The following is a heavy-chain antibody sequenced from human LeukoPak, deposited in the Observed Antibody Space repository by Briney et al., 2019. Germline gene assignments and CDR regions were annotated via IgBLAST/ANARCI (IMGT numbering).Heavy chain of an antibody. CDR1: GFPESSYY. CDR2: ICSGGST. Sequence: GGSLTLPCAPSGFPESSYYMSGLRQAPGRGVAWVSVICSGGSTYYADSVKGRFTISRDDSKNTLYLQMNSLRAEDTAVYYCARDRDYYYCMDVWGQGTTVTVSS. V-gene: IGHV3-53*01. D-gene: IGHD3-10*01. CDR3: ARDRDYYYCMDV. J-gene: IGHJ6*02.